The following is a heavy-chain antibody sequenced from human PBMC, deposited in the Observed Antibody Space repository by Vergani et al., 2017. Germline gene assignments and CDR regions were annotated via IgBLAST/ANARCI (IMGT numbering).Heavy chain of an antibody. Sequence: EVQLVESGGGLVQPGGSLRLSCAASGFTVSNYWMQWVRQAPGKGLMLVSRINSDGDSTSYADSVKGRFTISRDNAKNTLYLQMDSLRAEDTAVYYCARDGWELLDYFYYIDVWVKGTTVTVSS. CDR3: ARDGWELLDYFYYIDV. D-gene: IGHD1-26*01. J-gene: IGHJ6*03. CDR2: INSDGDST. CDR1: GFTVSNYW. V-gene: IGHV3-74*01.